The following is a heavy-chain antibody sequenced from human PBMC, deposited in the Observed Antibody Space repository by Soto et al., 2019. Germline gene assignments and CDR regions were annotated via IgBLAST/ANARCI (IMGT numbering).Heavy chain of an antibody. Sequence: KASETLSLTCTVSGGSVSSGSYYWSWIRQPPGKGLEWIGYIYYSGSTNYNPSLKSRVTISVDTSKNQFSLKLSSVTAADTAVYYCARVTSGSYYVYYYYGMDVWGQGTTVTVSS. CDR2: IYYSGST. D-gene: IGHD1-26*01. J-gene: IGHJ6*02. CDR3: ARVTSGSYYVYYYYGMDV. V-gene: IGHV4-61*01. CDR1: GGSVSSGSYY.